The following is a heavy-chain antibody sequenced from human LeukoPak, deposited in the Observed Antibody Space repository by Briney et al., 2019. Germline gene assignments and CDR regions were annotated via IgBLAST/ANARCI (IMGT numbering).Heavy chain of an antibody. CDR2: IWYDGSNK. CDR3: ARDRHSSSWHDFGY. CDR1: GFTFSSYG. J-gene: IGHJ4*02. D-gene: IGHD6-13*01. V-gene: IGHV3-33*01. Sequence: GGSLRLSCAASGFTFSSYGVHWVRQAPGKGLEWVAVIWYDGSNKYYADSVKGRFTISRDNSKNTLYLQMNSLRAEDTAVYYCARDRHSSSWHDFGYWGQGTLVTVSS.